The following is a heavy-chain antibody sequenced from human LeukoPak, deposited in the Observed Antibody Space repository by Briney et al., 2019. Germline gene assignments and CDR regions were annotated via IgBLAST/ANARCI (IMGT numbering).Heavy chain of an antibody. J-gene: IGHJ3*02. Sequence: SETLSLTCTVSGGSISRYYWSWIRQPPGKGLEWIGYIYYSGSTNYNPSLKSRVTISVDTSKNQFSLKLSSVTAADTAVYYCARLPITLVRGVINAFDIWGQGTMVTVSS. D-gene: IGHD3-10*01. CDR3: ARLPITLVRGVINAFDI. CDR2: IYYSGST. CDR1: GGSISRYY. V-gene: IGHV4-59*08.